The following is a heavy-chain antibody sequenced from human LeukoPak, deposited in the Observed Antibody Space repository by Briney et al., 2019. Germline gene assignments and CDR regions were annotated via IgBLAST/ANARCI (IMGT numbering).Heavy chain of an antibody. V-gene: IGHV4-39*07. D-gene: IGHD1-1*01. Sequence: SETLSLTCTVSGGSISTSNYYWGWIRQPPGKGLEWIGNIFYSGSTYYSPSLKSRVTISLDTSRNQFSLKLTSVTAADTAVYYCVKLENDYWGQGTLVTVSS. CDR3: VKLENDY. CDR2: IFYSGST. CDR1: GGSISTSNYY. J-gene: IGHJ4*02.